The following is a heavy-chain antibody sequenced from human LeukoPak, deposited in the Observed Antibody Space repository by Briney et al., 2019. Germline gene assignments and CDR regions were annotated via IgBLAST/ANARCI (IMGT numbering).Heavy chain of an antibody. CDR2: ITNGGSTI. CDR3: ARSIGLTGGGVDV. D-gene: IGHD3-9*01. J-gene: IGHJ6*02. V-gene: IGHV3-11*01. Sequence: GGSLRLSCAASGFTFSDYNMNWVLQAPGEGLEWVSYITNGGSTIHHADSVKGRFTFSRDNAKKTLYLQMNSLRAEDTAVYYCARSIGLTGGGVDVWGQGTTVTVSS. CDR1: GFTFSDYN.